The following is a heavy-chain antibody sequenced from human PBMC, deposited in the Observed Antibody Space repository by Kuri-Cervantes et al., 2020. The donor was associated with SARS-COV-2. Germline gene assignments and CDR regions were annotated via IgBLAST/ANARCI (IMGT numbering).Heavy chain of an antibody. D-gene: IGHD6-19*01. J-gene: IGHJ4*02. CDR1: GSSFSGYY. CDR3: ARGIAVAGAKYFDY. CDR2: LYTSGST. Sequence: GSLRLSCVVSGSSFSGYYWTWIRQPAGKGLEWIGRLYTSGSTNYNPSLKSRVTISADTSKNQFSLNLSSVTAADTAVYYCARGIAVAGAKYFDYWGQGTLVTVSS. V-gene: IGHV4-4*07.